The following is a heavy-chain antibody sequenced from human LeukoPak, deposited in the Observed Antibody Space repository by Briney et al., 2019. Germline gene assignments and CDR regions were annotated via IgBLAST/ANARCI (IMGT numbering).Heavy chain of an antibody. J-gene: IGHJ4*02. Sequence: GGSLRLSCAASGFTFSSYWMSWVRQAPGKGLEWVSSISSSSSYIYYADSVKGRFTISRDNANNSLYLQMNSLRAEDTAVYYCARDLYRIVVVPHYFDYWGQGTLVTVSS. CDR3: ARDLYRIVVVPHYFDY. CDR2: ISSSSSYI. V-gene: IGHV3-21*01. D-gene: IGHD3-22*01. CDR1: GFTFSSYW.